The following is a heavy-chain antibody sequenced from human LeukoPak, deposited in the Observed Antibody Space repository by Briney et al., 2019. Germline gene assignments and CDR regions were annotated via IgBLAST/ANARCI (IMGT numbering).Heavy chain of an antibody. Sequence: GRSLRLTCAASGFTFSSYGMHWVRQAPGKGLEWVAVISYDGSNKYYADSVKGRFTISRDNSKNTLYLQMNSLRAEDTAVYYCAKEQWLVKGGFDHWGQGTLVTVSS. CDR1: GFTFSSYG. V-gene: IGHV3-30*18. J-gene: IGHJ4*02. D-gene: IGHD6-19*01. CDR3: AKEQWLVKGGFDH. CDR2: ISYDGSNK.